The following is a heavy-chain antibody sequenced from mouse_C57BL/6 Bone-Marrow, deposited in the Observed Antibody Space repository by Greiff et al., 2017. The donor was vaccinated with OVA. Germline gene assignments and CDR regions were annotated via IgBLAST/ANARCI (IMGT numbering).Heavy chain of an antibody. CDR1: GYSITSGYY. D-gene: IGHD1-1*01. CDR3: AITTVVATDY. CDR2: ISYDGSN. J-gene: IGHJ4*01. V-gene: IGHV3-6*01. Sequence: EVQLVESGPGLVKPSQSLSLTCSVPGYSITSGYYWHWIRQFPGTKLEWMGYISYDGSNNYNPTLKNRISITRDTSKNQFFLKLNTVTTEDTATYYCAITTVVATDYWCQGTAVTVSS.